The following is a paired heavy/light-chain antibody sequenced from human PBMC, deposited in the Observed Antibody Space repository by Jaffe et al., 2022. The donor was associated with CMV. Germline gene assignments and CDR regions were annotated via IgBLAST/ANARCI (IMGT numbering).Heavy chain of an antibody. CDR1: GGSISSYY. CDR2: IYTSGST. V-gene: IGHV4-4*07. D-gene: IGHD3-22*01. J-gene: IGHJ4*02. Sequence: QVQLQESGPGLVKPSETLSLTCTVSGGSISSYYWSWIRQPAGKGLEWIGRIYTSGSTNYNPSLKSRVTMSVDTSKNQFSLKLSSVTAADTAVYYCARDLYYDSSGYFDYWGQGTLVTVSS. CDR3: ARDLYYDSSGYFDY.
Light chain of an antibody. J-gene: IGLJ2*01. CDR3: QVWDSSSDHPVV. CDR2: YDS. V-gene: IGLV3-21*04. CDR1: NIGSKS. Sequence: SYVLTQPPSVSVAPGKTARITCGGNNIGSKSVHWYQQKPGQAPVLVIYYDSDRPSGIPERFSGSNSGNTATLTISRVEAGDEADYYCQVWDSSSDHPVVFGGGTKLTVL.